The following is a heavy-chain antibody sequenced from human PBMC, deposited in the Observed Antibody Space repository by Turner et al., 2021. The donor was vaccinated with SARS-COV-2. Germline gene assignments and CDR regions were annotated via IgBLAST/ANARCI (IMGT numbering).Heavy chain of an antibody. CDR2: IYYSGST. D-gene: IGHD5-18*01. V-gene: IGHV4-31*03. CDR1: GVSISSGGYY. CDR3: AGQLWLRGAFDI. J-gene: IGHJ3*02. Sequence: QVQLQESGPGLVKPSQTLSLTCTVSGVSISSGGYYWRWIRQHPGKGLEWIGNIYYSGSTYYNSSLKSRVTISVDTSKNQFSLKLSSVTAADTAVYYCAGQLWLRGAFDIWGQGTMVTVSS.